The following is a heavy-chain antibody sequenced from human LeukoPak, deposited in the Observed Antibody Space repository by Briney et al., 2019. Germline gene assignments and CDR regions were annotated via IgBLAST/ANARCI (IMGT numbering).Heavy chain of an antibody. D-gene: IGHD3-9*01. J-gene: IGHJ6*02. CDR1: GGSISSYY. V-gene: IGHV4-59*08. Sequence: SETLSLTRTVSGGSISSYYWSWIRQPPGKGLEWIGYIYYSGSTNYNPSLKSRVTISVDTSKNQFSLKLSSVTAADTAVYYCARLTRGYDILTGHPIYYYYGMDVWGQGTTVTVSS. CDR3: ARLTRGYDILTGHPIYYYYGMDV. CDR2: IYYSGST.